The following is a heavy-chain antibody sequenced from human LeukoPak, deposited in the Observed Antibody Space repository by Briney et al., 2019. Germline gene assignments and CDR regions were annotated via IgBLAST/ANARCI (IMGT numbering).Heavy chain of an antibody. Sequence: SETLSLTCTVSGVSISSSNSYWGWIRQPPGKGLEWIGSIYYSGNTYYNASLKSQVSISIDTSKNQFSLKLTSVTAADTAVYYCASVRRGFGESSKYYSYYYMDVWGNGTTVTISS. CDR3: ASVRRGFGESSKYYSYYYMDV. CDR1: GVSISSSNSY. D-gene: IGHD3-10*01. V-gene: IGHV4-39*01. J-gene: IGHJ6*03. CDR2: IYYSGNT.